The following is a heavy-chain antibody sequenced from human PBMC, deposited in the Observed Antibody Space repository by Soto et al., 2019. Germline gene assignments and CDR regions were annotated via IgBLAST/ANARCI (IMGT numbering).Heavy chain of an antibody. V-gene: IGHV2-26*01. D-gene: IGHD3-3*01. Sequence: SGPTLVNPTETLTLTCTVSGFSLSNARMGVSWIRQPPGEALEWLAHIFSNDEKSYSTSLKSRLTISKDTSKSQVVLTMTNMDPVDTATYYCARIEMERSYYDFWSGYYTGPNFDYWGQGTLVTVSS. CDR3: ARIEMERSYYDFWSGYYTGPNFDY. CDR1: GFSLSNARMG. J-gene: IGHJ4*02. CDR2: IFSNDEK.